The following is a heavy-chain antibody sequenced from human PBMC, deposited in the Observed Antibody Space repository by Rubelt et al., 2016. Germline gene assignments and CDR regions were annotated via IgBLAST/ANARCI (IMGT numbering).Heavy chain of an antibody. D-gene: IGHD3-22*01. Sequence: AMHWVRQAPGKGLEWVAVISYDGSNKYYADSVKGRFTISRDNSKNTLYLQMNSLRAEDTAVYYCAREEGIRYYYDSSGYYSYFDYWGQGTLVTVSS. CDR3: AREEGIRYYYDSSGYYSYFDY. CDR2: ISYDGSNK. CDR1: A. V-gene: IGHV3-30*04. J-gene: IGHJ4*02.